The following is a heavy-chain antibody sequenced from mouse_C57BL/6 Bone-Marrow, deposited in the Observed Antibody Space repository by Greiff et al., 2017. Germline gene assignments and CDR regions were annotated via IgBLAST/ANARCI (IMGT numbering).Heavy chain of an antibody. CDR1: GFTFSDYY. D-gene: IGHD2-4*01. CDR3: ARGKDDYNYYAMDY. Sequence: EVKLVESEGGLVQPGSSMKLSCTASGFTFSDYYMAWVRQVPEKGLEWVANINYDGSSTYYMDYLKSRFIISRDNAKNILYLQMSSLKSEDTATYYCARGKDDYNYYAMDYWGQGTSVTVSS. CDR2: INYDGSST. V-gene: IGHV5-16*01. J-gene: IGHJ4*01.